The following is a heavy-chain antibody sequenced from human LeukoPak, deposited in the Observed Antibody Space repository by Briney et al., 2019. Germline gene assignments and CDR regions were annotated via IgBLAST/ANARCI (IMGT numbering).Heavy chain of an antibody. J-gene: IGHJ4*02. Sequence: SETLSLTCAVYGGSFSGYYWSWIRQPPGKGLEWIGEINHSGSTNYNPSLKSRVTISVDTSKNQFSLKLSSVTAADTAVYYCARLRTHYYGSGSYGSRARQYFDYWGQGTLVTVSS. CDR1: GGSFSGYY. D-gene: IGHD3-10*01. V-gene: IGHV4-34*01. CDR3: ARLRTHYYGSGSYGSRARQYFDY. CDR2: INHSGST.